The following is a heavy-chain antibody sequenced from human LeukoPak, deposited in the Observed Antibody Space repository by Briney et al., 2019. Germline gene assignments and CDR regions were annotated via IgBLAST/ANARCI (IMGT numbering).Heavy chain of an antibody. D-gene: IGHD2-15*01. CDR3: AREPRLGYCSGGSCYSFRGYYYGMDV. CDR2: IYYSGST. CDR1: GGSISSGGYY. J-gene: IGHJ6*02. V-gene: IGHV4-31*03. Sequence: ASQTLSLTCTVSGGSISSGGYYWSWIRQHPGKGLEWIGYIYYSGSTCYNPSLKSRVTISVDTSKNQFSLKLSSVTAADTAVYYCAREPRLGYCSGGSCYSFRGYYYGMDVWGQGTTVTVSS.